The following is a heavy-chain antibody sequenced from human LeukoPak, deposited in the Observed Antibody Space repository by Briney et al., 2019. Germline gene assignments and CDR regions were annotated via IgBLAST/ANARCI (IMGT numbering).Heavy chain of an antibody. CDR3: ARDRLMVRGQGWYFDL. J-gene: IGHJ2*01. CDR2: IYSGGST. V-gene: IGHV3-53*01. Sequence: QHGGSLRLSCAASGFTVSSNYMSWFRQAPGKGLEWVSVIYSGGSTYYADSVNGRFTISRDNSKNTLYLQMNSLRAEDTAVYYCARDRLMVRGQGWYFDLWGRGTLVTVSS. CDR1: GFTVSSNY. D-gene: IGHD3-10*01.